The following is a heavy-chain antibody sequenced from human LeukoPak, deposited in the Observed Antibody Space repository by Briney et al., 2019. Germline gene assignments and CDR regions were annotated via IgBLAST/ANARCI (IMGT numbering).Heavy chain of an antibody. CDR3: ARAPHFFDTSGSRYYFDY. J-gene: IGHJ4*02. D-gene: IGHD3-22*01. Sequence: SETLSLTCTVSGGSISSYYWSWIRQPPGKGLEWIGYIYYSGSTNYNPSLKSRVTISVDTSKNQFSLKLSSVTAADTAVYYCARAPHFFDTSGSRYYFDYWGQGALVTVSS. CDR1: GGSISSYY. CDR2: IYYSGST. V-gene: IGHV4-59*01.